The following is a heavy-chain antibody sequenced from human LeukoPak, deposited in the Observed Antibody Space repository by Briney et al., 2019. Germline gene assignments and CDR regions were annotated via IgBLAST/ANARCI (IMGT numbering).Heavy chain of an antibody. CDR3: ARAGGGYDSFDY. J-gene: IGHJ4*02. V-gene: IGHV4-39*07. CDR2: IYYSGSS. CDR1: GGSISSSNFF. Sequence: SETLSLTCAVSGGSISSSNFFWGWIRQPPGKGLEWIGTIYYSGSSYYNPSLKSRVTISVDTSRKQFSLNLTSVTAADTAVYFCARAGGGYDSFDYWGQGTLVTVSS. D-gene: IGHD5-12*01.